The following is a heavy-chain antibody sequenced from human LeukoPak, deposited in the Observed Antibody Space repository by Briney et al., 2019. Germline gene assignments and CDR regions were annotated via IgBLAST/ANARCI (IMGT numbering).Heavy chain of an antibody. CDR2: IYYSGST. V-gene: IGHV4-39*01. CDR3: ARRGYCSGGSCYSSPYYFDY. J-gene: IGHJ4*02. CDR1: GGSLSSSSYY. Sequence: SETLSLTCTVSGGSLSSSSYYWGWIRQPPGKGLEWIGSIYYSGSTYYNPSHKSRVTISVDTPKNQFSLKLSSVTAADTAVYYCARRGYCSGGSCYSSPYYFDYWGQGTLVTVSS. D-gene: IGHD2-15*01.